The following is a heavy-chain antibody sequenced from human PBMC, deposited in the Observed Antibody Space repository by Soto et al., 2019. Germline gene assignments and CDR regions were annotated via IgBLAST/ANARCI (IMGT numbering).Heavy chain of an antibody. D-gene: IGHD6-6*01. CDR1: GYTFTSYA. Sequence: ASVKVSCKASGYTFTSYAMHWVRQAPGQRLEWMGWINAGNGNTKYSQKFQGRVTITRDTSASTAYMELSSLRSEDTAVYYCARGVRDYYYSYRMDVWGQGTTVTVSS. CDR2: INAGNGNT. J-gene: IGHJ6*02. CDR3: ARGVRDYYYSYRMDV. V-gene: IGHV1-3*01.